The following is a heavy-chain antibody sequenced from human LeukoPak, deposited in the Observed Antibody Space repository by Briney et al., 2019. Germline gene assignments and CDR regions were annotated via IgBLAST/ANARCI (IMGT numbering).Heavy chain of an antibody. J-gene: IGHJ4*02. D-gene: IGHD1-26*01. CDR3: AKSGGSGSWGEPSDY. V-gene: IGHV3-9*03. Sequence: GGSLRLSCAASGFTFDDYAMHWVRQAPGKGLEWVSGISWNSGSIGYADSVKGRFTISRDNAKNSLYLQMNSLRAEDMALYYCAKSGGSGSWGEPSDYWGQGTLVTVSS. CDR1: GFTFDDYA. CDR2: ISWNSGSI.